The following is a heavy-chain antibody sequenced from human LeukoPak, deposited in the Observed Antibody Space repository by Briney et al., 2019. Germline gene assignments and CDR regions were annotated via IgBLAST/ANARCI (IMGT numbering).Heavy chain of an antibody. V-gene: IGHV3-48*04. CDR2: ISSRSSTI. CDR3: ARGDCSSTRCNGEFDY. J-gene: IGHJ4*02. CDR1: GFVFSSYD. D-gene: IGHD2-2*01. Sequence: GGSLRLSCAASGFVFSSYDMNWVRQAPGKGLERVSYISSRSSTIHYADSVKGRFTISRDNAKNSLYLQMNSLRAEDTAVYYCARGDCSSTRCNGEFDYWGQGTLVTVSS.